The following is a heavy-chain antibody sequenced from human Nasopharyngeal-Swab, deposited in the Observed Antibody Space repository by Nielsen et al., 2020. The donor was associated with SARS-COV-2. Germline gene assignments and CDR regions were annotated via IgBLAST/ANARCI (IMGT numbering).Heavy chain of an antibody. J-gene: IGHJ4*02. Sequence: GGSLRLSCAASGFTFSRYSMNWVRQAPGKGLERVSSISSSSSYIYYADSVKGRFTISRDNAKNSLYLQMNSLRAEDTAVYYCARDYYAYCGGDCYSGPNYFDYWGQGTLVTVSS. D-gene: IGHD2-21*02. V-gene: IGHV3-21*01. CDR3: ARDYYAYCGGDCYSGPNYFDY. CDR2: ISSSSSYI. CDR1: GFTFSRYS.